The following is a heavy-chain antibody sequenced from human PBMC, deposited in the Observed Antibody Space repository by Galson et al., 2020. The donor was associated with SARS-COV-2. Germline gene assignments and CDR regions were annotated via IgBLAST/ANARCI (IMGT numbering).Heavy chain of an antibody. V-gene: IGHV4-30-2*01. Sequence: SETLSLTCAVSGGSISSGGYSWSWIRQPPGKGLEWIGYIYHSGSTYYNPSLKSRVTISVDRSKNQFSLKLSSVTAADTAVYYCARGSHSSGYKVGSFDYWGQGTLVTVSS. CDR2: IYHSGST. CDR3: ARGSHSSGYKVGSFDY. D-gene: IGHD3-22*01. CDR1: GGSISSGGYS. J-gene: IGHJ4*02.